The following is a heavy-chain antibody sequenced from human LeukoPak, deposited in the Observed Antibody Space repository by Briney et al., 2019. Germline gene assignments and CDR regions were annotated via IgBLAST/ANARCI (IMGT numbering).Heavy chain of an antibody. Sequence: SVKVSCKASGYTFTSYDINWVRQATGQGLEWMGRIIPVLHITNYTQKFQGRVTITADKSTSTAYMELSSLRSEDTAVYYCARVITPGVWGQGTTVTVSS. D-gene: IGHD1-14*01. CDR2: IIPVLHIT. J-gene: IGHJ6*02. CDR3: ARVITPGV. CDR1: GYTFTSYD. V-gene: IGHV1-69*04.